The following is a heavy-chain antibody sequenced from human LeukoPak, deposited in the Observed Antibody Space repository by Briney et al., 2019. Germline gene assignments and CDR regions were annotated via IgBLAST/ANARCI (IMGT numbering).Heavy chain of an antibody. CDR3: ARERGGVLNYFDY. D-gene: IGHD4/OR15-4a*01. V-gene: IGHV3-53*01. CDR1: GFTVSSNY. CDR2: IYSGGST. J-gene: IGHJ4*02. Sequence: GGSLRLSCAASGFTVSSNYMSWVRQAPGKGLEWVSVIYSGGSTYYADSVKGRFTISRDNSKNTLYLQMNSLRVEDTAVYYCARERGGVLNYFDYWGQGTLVTVSS.